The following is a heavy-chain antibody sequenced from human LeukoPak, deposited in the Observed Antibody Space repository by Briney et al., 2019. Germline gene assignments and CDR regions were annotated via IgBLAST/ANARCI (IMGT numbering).Heavy chain of an antibody. CDR1: GGTFSSYA. Sequence: GSSVKVSCKASGGTFSSYAISWVRQAPGQGLEWMGGIIPIFGTANYAQKFQGRVTITADESTSTAYMELSSLRSEDTAVYYCARVSSGWYEGWYFDYWGQGTLVTVSS. D-gene: IGHD6-19*01. CDR2: IIPIFGTA. J-gene: IGHJ4*02. CDR3: ARVSSGWYEGWYFDY. V-gene: IGHV1-69*01.